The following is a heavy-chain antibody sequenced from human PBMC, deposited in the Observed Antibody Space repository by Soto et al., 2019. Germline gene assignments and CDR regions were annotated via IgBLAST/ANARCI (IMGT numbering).Heavy chain of an antibody. CDR1: GFTFSSYS. CDR2: ISSSSSTI. V-gene: IGHV3-48*02. CDR3: ARDLANIAVAAGSAFDI. Sequence: GGSLRLSCAASGFTFSSYSMNWVRQAPGKGLEWVSYISSSSSTIYYADSVKGRFTISRDNANNSLYLQMNSLRDEDTAVYYCARDLANIAVAAGSAFDIWGQGTMVTVSS. D-gene: IGHD6-19*01. J-gene: IGHJ3*02.